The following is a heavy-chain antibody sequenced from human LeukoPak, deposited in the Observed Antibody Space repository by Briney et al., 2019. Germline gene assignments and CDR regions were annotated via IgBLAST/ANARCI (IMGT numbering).Heavy chain of an antibody. Sequence: PGGSLRLSCAASGFTFSSYAMHWVRQAPGKGLEWVAVISYDGSNKYYADSVKGRFTISRDNSKNTLYLQMNSLRAEDTAVYYCAREGWYSSGWYPDYWGQGTLVTVSS. D-gene: IGHD6-19*01. CDR2: ISYDGSNK. CDR1: GFTFSSYA. V-gene: IGHV3-30-3*01. CDR3: AREGWYSSGWYPDY. J-gene: IGHJ4*02.